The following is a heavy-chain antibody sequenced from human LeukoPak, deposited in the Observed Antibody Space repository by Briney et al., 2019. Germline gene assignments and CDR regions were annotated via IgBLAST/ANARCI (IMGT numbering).Heavy chain of an antibody. CDR1: GYTFTSYD. CDR2: MNPNSGNT. Sequence: ASVKVSCKASGYTFTSYDINWVRQATGQGLEWMGWMNPNSGNTGYAQKFQGRVTMTTDTSTSTAYMELRSLRSDDTAVYYCAREVRYYDILTGYLGGGYYYYGMDVWGKGTTVTVSS. J-gene: IGHJ6*04. CDR3: AREVRYYDILTGYLGGGYYYYGMDV. D-gene: IGHD3-9*01. V-gene: IGHV1-8*01.